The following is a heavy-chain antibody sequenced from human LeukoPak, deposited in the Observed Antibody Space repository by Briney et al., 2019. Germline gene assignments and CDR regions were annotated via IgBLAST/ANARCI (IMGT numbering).Heavy chain of an antibody. D-gene: IGHD6-13*01. Sequence: GGSLRLSCVVSGFTFRSYWMHWVRQGPGKGLVWVSGINTDGNTRMYVDSVKGRFTISRDNAKNTLYLQMNSLRVEDTAVYYCARESGIAAALDLWGQGTLVTVSS. CDR2: INTDGNTR. CDR1: GFTFRSYW. V-gene: IGHV3-74*03. J-gene: IGHJ5*02. CDR3: ARESGIAAALDL.